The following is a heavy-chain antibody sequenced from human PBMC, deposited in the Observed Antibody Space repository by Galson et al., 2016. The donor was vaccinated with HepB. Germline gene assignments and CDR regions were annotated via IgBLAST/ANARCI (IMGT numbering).Heavy chain of an antibody. D-gene: IGHD6-6*01. CDR2: IWYDGSNK. V-gene: IGHV3-33*08. CDR1: GFTFDDYG. J-gene: IGHJ6*02. CDR3: ARDSSSPSKYYYSYFGLDV. Sequence: SLRLSCAASGFTFDDYGMHWVRQAPGKGLEWVAFIWYDGSNKNYADSVKGRFTISRDNSKNTLYLQMNSLRAEDTAVSYCARDSSSPSKYYYSYFGLDVWGQGTTVTVSS.